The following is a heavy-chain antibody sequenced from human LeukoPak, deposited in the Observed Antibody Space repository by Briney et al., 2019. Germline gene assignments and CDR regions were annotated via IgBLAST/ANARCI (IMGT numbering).Heavy chain of an antibody. CDR3: AREDPETTVPEGMDV. J-gene: IGHJ6*02. CDR2: IYRSGTT. Sequence: PSETLSLTCTVSGGSISRYYWSWIRPSQGQGLEWIGYIYRSGTTNYNPALKSRVTISVDTSKNQFSLKLTSVTAADTAVYYCAREDPETTVPEGMDVWGQGTTVTVSS. CDR1: GGSISRYY. D-gene: IGHD4-17*01. V-gene: IGHV4-59*13.